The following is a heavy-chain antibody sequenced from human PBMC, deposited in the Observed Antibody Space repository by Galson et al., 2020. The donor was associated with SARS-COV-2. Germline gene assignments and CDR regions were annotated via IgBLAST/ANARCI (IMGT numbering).Heavy chain of an antibody. D-gene: IGHD3-10*01. CDR3: ASNALMVRGSGDRGGYGMDV. V-gene: IGHV1-8*01. J-gene: IGHJ6*02. CDR2: SGNT. Sequence: SGNTGYAQKFQGRVTMTRNTSISTAYMELSSLRSEDTAVYYCASNALMVRGSGDRGGYGMDVWGQGTTVTVSS.